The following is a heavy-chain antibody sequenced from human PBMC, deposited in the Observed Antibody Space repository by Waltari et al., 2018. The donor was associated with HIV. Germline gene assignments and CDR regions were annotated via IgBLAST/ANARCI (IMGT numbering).Heavy chain of an antibody. CDR2: INPNSGGT. D-gene: IGHD2-2*02. Sequence: QVQLVQSGAEVKQPGASVKVSCKASGDTFTGSSMHGVRQAPGQGLDWMGRINPNSGGTNYAQKFQGRVTMTRDTSISTAYMELSRLRSDDTAVYYCARGDYCSSTSCYINGMDVWGQGTTVTVSS. CDR1: GDTFTGSS. CDR3: ARGDYCSSTSCYINGMDV. J-gene: IGHJ6*02. V-gene: IGHV1-2*06.